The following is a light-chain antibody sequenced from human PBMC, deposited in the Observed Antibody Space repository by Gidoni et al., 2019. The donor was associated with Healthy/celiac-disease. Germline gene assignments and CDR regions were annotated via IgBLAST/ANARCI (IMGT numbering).Light chain of an antibody. CDR2: DAS. J-gene: IGKJ4*01. CDR3: QQRSNWPLT. Sequence: EIVLTQSPATLSLSPGERATLSCRASQSVSSYLAWYQQKPGQAPRLLIYDASNRATGIPARCSGSGSGTDFTLTINSLEPEDSAVYYCQQRSNWPLTFGGGTKVEIK. CDR1: QSVSSY. V-gene: IGKV3-11*01.